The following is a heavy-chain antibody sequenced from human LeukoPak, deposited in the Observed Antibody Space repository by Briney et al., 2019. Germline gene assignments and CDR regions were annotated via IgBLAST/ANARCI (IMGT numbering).Heavy chain of an antibody. CDR2: INWNGGST. CDR1: GFTFDDYG. V-gene: IGHV3-20*04. J-gene: IGHJ4*02. D-gene: IGHD2-2*01. Sequence: GGSLRLSCAASGFTFDDYGMSWVRQAPGKGLEWVSGINWNGGSTGYADSVKGRFTISRDNAKNSLYLQMNSLRAEDTALYYCARVSSRDIVVVPVAPFDYWGQGTLVTVSS. CDR3: ARVSSRDIVVVPVAPFDY.